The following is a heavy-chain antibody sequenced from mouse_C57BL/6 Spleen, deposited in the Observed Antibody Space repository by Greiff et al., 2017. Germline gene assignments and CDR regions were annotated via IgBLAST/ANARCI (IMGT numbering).Heavy chain of an antibody. V-gene: IGHV1-26*01. CDR2: INPNNGGT. CDR3: ARGRWGDGYYFDY. J-gene: IGHJ2*01. Sequence: EVQLQQSGPELVKPGASVKISCKASGYTFTDYYMNWVKQSHGKSLEWIGDINPNNGGTSYNQKFKGKATLTVDKSSSTAYMELRSLTSEDSAVYYCARGRWGDGYYFDYWGQGTTLTVSS. CDR1: GYTFTDYY. D-gene: IGHD2-3*01.